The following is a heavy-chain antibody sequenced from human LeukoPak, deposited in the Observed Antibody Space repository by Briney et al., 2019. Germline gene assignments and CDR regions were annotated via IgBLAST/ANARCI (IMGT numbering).Heavy chain of an antibody. V-gene: IGHV4-59*08. CDR2: IYYSGNT. CDR1: GGSISGYY. D-gene: IGHD3-10*01. Sequence: KPSETLSLTCTVSGGSISGYYWSWIRQPPGKGLEWIGYIYYSGNTNYNPSLKSRVTISVDTSKNQFSLKLSSVTAADTAVYYCARNDYASGTYWDSWGQGTLVTVSS. CDR3: ARNDYASGTYWDS. J-gene: IGHJ5*01.